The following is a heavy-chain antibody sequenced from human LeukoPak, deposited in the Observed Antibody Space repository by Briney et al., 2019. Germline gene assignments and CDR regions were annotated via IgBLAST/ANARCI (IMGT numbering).Heavy chain of an antibody. CDR2: IYTSGST. V-gene: IGHV4-4*07. Sequence: SETLSLTCTVSGGSLSSYSWSWIGQPAGKGLEWIGRIYTSGSTSYNPSLTSRVSMSLDTSKKQISLKLSSVTAADTAVYYCARETLTFPDFWGQGTLVTVSS. D-gene: IGHD3-9*01. CDR1: GGSLSSYS. CDR3: ARETLTFPDF. J-gene: IGHJ4*02.